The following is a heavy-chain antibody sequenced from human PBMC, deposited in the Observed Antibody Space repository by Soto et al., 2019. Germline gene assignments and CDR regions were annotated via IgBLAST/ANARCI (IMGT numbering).Heavy chain of an antibody. V-gene: IGHV4-39*01. D-gene: IGHD6-13*01. J-gene: IGHJ4*01. CDR3: ARQPNDYNSRLSHIDH. CDR1: GGSVSSTRYY. Sequence: SETLSLTCTVSGGSVSSTRYYWDWIRQPPGKGLEWIGNIYYTGSTYYSPSLKSRVTISVDTSKNQFSLKLSSVTAADTAVYYCARQPNDYNSRLSHIDHWGHVTLVTVAS. CDR2: IYYTGST.